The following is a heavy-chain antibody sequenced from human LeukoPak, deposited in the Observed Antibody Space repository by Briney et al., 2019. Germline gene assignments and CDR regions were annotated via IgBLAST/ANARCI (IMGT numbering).Heavy chain of an antibody. Sequence: GGALRLSCAAAGITLRSYGMHRGRQAPGQGLGWVAILRYDGSNKYYADSVKGRFTISRDNSKNTLYLQMNSLRAEDTAVYYCAKDQHRLITMIVQFLDYWGQGTLVTVSS. CDR2: LRYDGSNK. D-gene: IGHD3-22*01. CDR3: AKDQHRLITMIVQFLDY. V-gene: IGHV3-30*02. J-gene: IGHJ4*02. CDR1: GITLRSYG.